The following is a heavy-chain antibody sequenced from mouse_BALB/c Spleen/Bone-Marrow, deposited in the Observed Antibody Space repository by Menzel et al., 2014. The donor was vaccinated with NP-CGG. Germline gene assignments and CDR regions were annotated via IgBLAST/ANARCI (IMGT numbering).Heavy chain of an antibody. CDR3: ARETYGNAWFAY. CDR1: GYAFSDYW. D-gene: IGHD2-1*01. CDR2: IYPGDGDT. Sequence: VKLVESGAELVRPGSSVKISCKASGYAFSDYWMNWVKQRPGQGLEWIGQIYPGDGDTNYIGKFRGKATLTADKSSSTAYMQLSSLTSEDSAVYFCARETYGNAWFAYWGQGTLVTVSA. V-gene: IGHV1-80*01. J-gene: IGHJ3*01.